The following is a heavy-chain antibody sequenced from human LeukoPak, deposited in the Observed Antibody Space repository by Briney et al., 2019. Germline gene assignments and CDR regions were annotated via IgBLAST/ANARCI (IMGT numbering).Heavy chain of an antibody. V-gene: IGHV1-18*01. CDR1: GYAFTSYG. D-gene: IGHD6-13*01. CDR3: ARVRSIAAAGLVDY. Sequence: ASVKVSCKASGYAFTSYGISWVRQAPGQGLEWMGWISAYNGNTNYAQKLQGRVTMTTDTSTSTAYMELRSLRSDDTAGYYCARVRSIAAAGLVDYWGQGTLVTVSS. CDR2: ISAYNGNT. J-gene: IGHJ4*02.